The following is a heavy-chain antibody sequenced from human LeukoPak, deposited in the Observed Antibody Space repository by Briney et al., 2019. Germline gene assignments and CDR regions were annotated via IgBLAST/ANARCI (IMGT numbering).Heavy chain of an antibody. CDR2: IYYSGST. CDR1: GGSISSYY. V-gene: IGHV4-59*01. D-gene: IGHD4-23*01. J-gene: IGHJ4*01. CDR3: ARGVDRWNYFDY. Sequence: SETLSLTCTVSGGSISSYYWSWIRQPPGKGLEWIGYIYYSGSTNYNPSLKSRVTISVDTSKNQFSLKLSSVTAADTAVYYCARGVDRWNYFDYWGHGTLVTVSS.